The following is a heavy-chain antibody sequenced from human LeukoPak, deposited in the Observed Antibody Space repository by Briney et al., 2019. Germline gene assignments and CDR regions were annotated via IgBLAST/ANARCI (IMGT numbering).Heavy chain of an antibody. Sequence: GGSLRLSCSASGFTSSTYSMSWVRQAPGKGLEWVSSISSSSTSTNYADSVKGRFTISRDNGKNSLYLQMNSLRAEDTTVYYCARSAPAAAGTGPMDVWGKGTTVTVSS. CDR1: GFTSSTYS. J-gene: IGHJ6*03. CDR2: ISSSSTST. V-gene: IGHV3-21*01. D-gene: IGHD6-13*01. CDR3: ARSAPAAAGTGPMDV.